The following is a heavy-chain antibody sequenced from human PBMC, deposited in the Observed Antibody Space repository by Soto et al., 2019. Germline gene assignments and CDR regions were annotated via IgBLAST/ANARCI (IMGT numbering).Heavy chain of an antibody. CDR1: GGTFSSYA. CDR3: ARVREDEGIGDYYWYGMDV. CDR2: IIPMFGAA. D-gene: IGHD6-13*01. J-gene: IGHJ6*02. Sequence: QVQLVQSGAEVKKPGSSVRVSCKASGGTFSSYAINWVRQAPGQGLEWMGGIIPMFGAANYAQKFQGRVMITADASTRTVNMELSSLRSEDTAVYYCARVREDEGIGDYYWYGMDVWGQGTTVTVSS. V-gene: IGHV1-69*01.